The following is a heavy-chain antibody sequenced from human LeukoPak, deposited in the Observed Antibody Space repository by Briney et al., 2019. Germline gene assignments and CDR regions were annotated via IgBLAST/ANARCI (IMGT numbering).Heavy chain of an antibody. CDR3: ARETIHGSGSYYRGAFDI. CDR1: GGSISSSNW. J-gene: IGHJ3*02. V-gene: IGHV4-4*02. D-gene: IGHD3-10*01. CDR2: IYHGGST. Sequence: TSETLTLTCAVSGGSISSSNWWSWVRQPPGKGLEWIGEIYHGGSTNYNPSLKSRVTISVDKSKNQFSLKLSSVTAADTAVYYCARETIHGSGSYYRGAFDIWGQGTMVTVSS.